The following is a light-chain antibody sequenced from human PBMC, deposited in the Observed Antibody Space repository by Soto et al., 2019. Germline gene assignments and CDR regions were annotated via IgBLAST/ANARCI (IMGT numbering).Light chain of an antibody. J-gene: IGKJ1*01. CDR3: QQYGSSPTT. V-gene: IGKV3-20*01. CDR2: GAS. CDR1: QSVSSSY. Sequence: DIVMTQSPATLSVSPGERATLSCMASQSVSSSYLAWYQQKPGQAPRLLIYGASSRATGIPDRFSGSGSGTDFTLTISRLEPEDFAVYYCQQYGSSPTTFGQGTKVDIK.